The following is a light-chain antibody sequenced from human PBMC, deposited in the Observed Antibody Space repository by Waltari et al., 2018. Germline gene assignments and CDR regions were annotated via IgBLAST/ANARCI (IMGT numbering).Light chain of an antibody. V-gene: IGLV4-69*01. CDR1: SGHSSYA. Sequence: QLVLTQSPSASASLGASVKLTCTLSSGHSSYAIAWHQQQPEKGPRYLMKLNSDGSHSKGDVIPDRFSCSSSGAERYLTISRLQSEDEADYYCQTWGTGIRVFGGGTKLTVL. CDR2: LNSDGSH. J-gene: IGLJ3*02. CDR3: QTWGTGIRV.